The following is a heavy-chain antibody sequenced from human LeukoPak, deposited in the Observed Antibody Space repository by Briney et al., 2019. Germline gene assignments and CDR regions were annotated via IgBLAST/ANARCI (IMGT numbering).Heavy chain of an antibody. CDR1: GFTFSSYG. D-gene: IGHD3/OR15-3a*01. V-gene: IGHV3-30*02. Sequence: GGSLRLSCAASGFTFSSYGMHWVRQAPGKGLEWVAFIRYDGSNKYYADSVKGRFTISRDNTKNSLHLHLNSLRAEDTAVYYCAREGTYYDCWNGGNVDYWGQGTLVAVSS. CDR3: AREGTYYDCWNGGNVDY. CDR2: IRYDGSNK. J-gene: IGHJ4*02.